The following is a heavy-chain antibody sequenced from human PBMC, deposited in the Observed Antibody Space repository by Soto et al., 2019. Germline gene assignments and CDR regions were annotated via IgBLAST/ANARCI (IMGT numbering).Heavy chain of an antibody. Sequence: SETLSLTCTVSGGSISSGGYYWSWIRQHPGKGLEWIGYIYYSGSTYYNPSLMSRVTISVDTSKNYFSLKLSPVTAADTAVYYCARVEYSYRTVDSWGQGSLVTVSS. CDR2: IYYSGST. D-gene: IGHD5-18*01. V-gene: IGHV4-31*03. CDR1: GGSISSGGYY. CDR3: ARVEYSYRTVDS. J-gene: IGHJ4*02.